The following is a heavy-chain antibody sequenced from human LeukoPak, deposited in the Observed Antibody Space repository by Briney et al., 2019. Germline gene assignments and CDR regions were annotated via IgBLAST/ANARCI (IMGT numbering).Heavy chain of an antibody. J-gene: IGHJ3*02. D-gene: IGHD3-22*01. V-gene: IGHV4-59*01. CDR3: ARAGWAYYYDSTLGRAFDI. CDR2: IYYSGST. Sequence: SETLSLTCTVSGGSISSYYWSWIRQPPGKGLEWIGYIYYSGSTNYNPSLKSRVTISVDTSKNQFSLKLSSVTAADTAVYYCARAGWAYYYDSTLGRAFDIWGQGTMVTVSS. CDR1: GGSISSYY.